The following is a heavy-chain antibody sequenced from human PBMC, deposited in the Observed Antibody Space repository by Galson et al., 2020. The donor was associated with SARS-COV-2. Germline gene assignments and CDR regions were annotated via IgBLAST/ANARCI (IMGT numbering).Heavy chain of an antibody. CDR3: ARRKVSSTWYRPVGCFDL. CDR2: IHHSGSA. D-gene: IGHD6-13*01. V-gene: IGHV4-59*01. CDR1: DVSISNDY. J-gene: IGHJ2*01. Sequence: SETLSLTCTLSDVSISNDYWNWIRQSPGKGLEWIGYIHHSGSAKYNPSLKSRVTISVDTSNKQFSLTLTSMTAADTAVYYCARRKVSSTWYRPVGCFDLWGRGSPVTVSA.